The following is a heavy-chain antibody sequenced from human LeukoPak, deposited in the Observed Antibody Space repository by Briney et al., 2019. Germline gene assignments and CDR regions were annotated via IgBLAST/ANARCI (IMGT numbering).Heavy chain of an antibody. J-gene: IGHJ5*02. V-gene: IGHV6-1*01. Sequence: SQTLSLTCAISGDSVSSNSAAWNWIRQSPSRGLEWLGRTYYRSKWYNDYAVSVKSRITINPDTSKNQFSLQLNSVTPEGTAVYYCARGREVLRFLEWLPKDNWFDPWGQGTLVTVSS. D-gene: IGHD3-3*01. CDR2: TYYRSKWYN. CDR3: ARGREVLRFLEWLPKDNWFDP. CDR1: GDSVSSNSAA.